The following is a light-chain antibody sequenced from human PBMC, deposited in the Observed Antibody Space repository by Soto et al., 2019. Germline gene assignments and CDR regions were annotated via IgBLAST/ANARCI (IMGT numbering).Light chain of an antibody. CDR1: QSVINSY. CDR3: HQYGDSPPFT. CDR2: DAS. V-gene: IGKV3-20*01. J-gene: IGKJ5*01. Sequence: EVVLTQSPDTLSSSPGERVTLSCRASQSVINSYLAWYQQKTGQAPRLLIYDASTRATGIPDRFSGSESGTDFTLTISRLEPEDFAVYYCHQYGDSPPFTFGQGTRLDIK.